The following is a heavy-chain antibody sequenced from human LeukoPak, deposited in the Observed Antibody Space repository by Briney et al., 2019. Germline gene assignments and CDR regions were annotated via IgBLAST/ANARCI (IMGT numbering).Heavy chain of an antibody. V-gene: IGHV1-69*05. Sequence: SVKVSCKASGGTFSSYAISWVRQAPGQGLEWMGRIIPIFGTANYAQKFQGRVTITTDESTSTAYMELSSLRSEDTAVYYRARDSSPEYCGGDCSSYYFDYWGQGTLVTVSS. CDR3: ARDSSPEYCGGDCSSYYFDY. CDR2: IIPIFGTA. J-gene: IGHJ4*02. CDR1: GGTFSSYA. D-gene: IGHD2-21*02.